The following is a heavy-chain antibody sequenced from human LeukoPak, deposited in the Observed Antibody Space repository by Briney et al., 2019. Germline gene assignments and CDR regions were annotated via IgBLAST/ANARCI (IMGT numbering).Heavy chain of an antibody. CDR2: IYYSGST. CDR1: GGSVSSGSYY. D-gene: IGHD3-22*01. V-gene: IGHV4-61*01. J-gene: IGHJ4*02. Sequence: KSSETLSLTCTVSGGSVSSGSYYWSWIRQPPGKGLEWIGYIYYSGSTNYNPSLKSRVTISVDTSKNQFSLKLSSVTAADTAVYYCARGGYDSSGYYYGADYWGQGTLVTVSS. CDR3: ARGGYDSSGYYYGADY.